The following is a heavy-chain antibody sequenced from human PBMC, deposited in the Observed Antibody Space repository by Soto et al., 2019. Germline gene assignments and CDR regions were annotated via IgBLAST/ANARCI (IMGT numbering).Heavy chain of an antibody. D-gene: IGHD6-13*01. J-gene: IGHJ6*02. CDR1: GFTFSSYA. CDR3: ARDEMLVVHDDLGMDV. CDR2: ISYDGSNK. Sequence: PGGSLRLSCAASGFTFSSYAMHWVRQAPGKGLEWVAVISYDGSNKCYADSVKGRFTISRDNSKNTLYLQMNSLRAEDTAVYYCARDEMLVVHDDLGMDVWGQGTTVTVSS. V-gene: IGHV3-30-3*01.